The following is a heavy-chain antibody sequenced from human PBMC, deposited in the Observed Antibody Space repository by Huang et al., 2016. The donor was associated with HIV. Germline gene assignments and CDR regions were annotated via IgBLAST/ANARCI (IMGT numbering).Heavy chain of an antibody. V-gene: IGHV3-30*02. D-gene: IGHD3-3*01. CDR1: GFTFGSFG. CDR3: AKDLTYTFVRHFDY. J-gene: IGHJ4*02. Sequence: QVQLVESGGGVVQPGGSLRLSCTASGFTFGSFGMYWVRQAPGKGLEWGAIIRYDGNNYYDAYSVRGRFNIARDNSKDTLYLQMNRLRPDDAAVYYCAKDLTYTFVRHFDYWGRGTLVTVSS. CDR2: IRYDGNNY.